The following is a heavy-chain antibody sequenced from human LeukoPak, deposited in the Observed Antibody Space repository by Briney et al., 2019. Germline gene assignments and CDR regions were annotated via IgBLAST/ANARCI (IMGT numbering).Heavy chain of an antibody. V-gene: IGHV4-38-2*02. CDR2: IYHSGST. Sequence: LETLSLTCTVSGYSISSGYYWGWIRQPPGKGLEWIGSIYHSGSTYYNPSPKSRVTISVDTSKNQFSLKLSSVTAADTAVYYCARDRGNLDAFDIWGQGTMVTVSS. CDR3: ARDRGNLDAFDI. CDR1: GYSISSGYY. J-gene: IGHJ3*02. D-gene: IGHD4-23*01.